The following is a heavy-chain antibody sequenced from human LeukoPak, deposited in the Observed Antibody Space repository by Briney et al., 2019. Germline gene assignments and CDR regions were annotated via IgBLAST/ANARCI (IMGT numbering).Heavy chain of an antibody. CDR2: INHSGST. J-gene: IGHJ4*02. D-gene: IGHD6-13*01. CDR1: GVSFSGYY. Sequence: SETLSLTCAVYGVSFSGYYWSWIRQPPGKGLEWIGEINHSGSTNYNPSLKSRVTISVDTSKNQFSLKLSSVTAADTAVYYCARGGQQLVGGYFDYWGQGTLVTVSS. CDR3: ARGGQQLVGGYFDY. V-gene: IGHV4-34*01.